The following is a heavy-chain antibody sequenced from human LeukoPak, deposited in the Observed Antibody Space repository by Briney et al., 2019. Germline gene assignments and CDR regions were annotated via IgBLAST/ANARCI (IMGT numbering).Heavy chain of an antibody. D-gene: IGHD5-24*01. CDR3: ARGRFLRWLQLPVDY. J-gene: IGHJ4*02. CDR1: GGSISSGGYY. CDR2: IYYSGST. Sequence: TLSLTCTVSGGSISSGGYYWSWIRQHPGKGLEWIGYIYYSGSTYYNPSLKSRVTISVDTSKNQFSLKLSSVTAADTAVYYCARGRFLRWLQLPVDYWGQGTLVTVSS. V-gene: IGHV4-31*03.